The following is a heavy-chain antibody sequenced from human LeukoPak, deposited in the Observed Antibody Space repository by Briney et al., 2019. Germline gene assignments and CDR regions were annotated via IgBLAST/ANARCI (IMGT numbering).Heavy chain of an antibody. V-gene: IGHV3-30-3*01. Sequence: GGSLRLSCAASGFTFSSYAMHWVRQAPGKGLEWVAVISYDGSNKYYADSVKGRFTISRDNSKNTLYLQMNSLRAEDTAVYYCARDLPRTLRTNNWFDPWGQGTLVTVSS. CDR2: ISYDGSNK. D-gene: IGHD3-3*01. J-gene: IGHJ5*02. CDR3: ARDLPRTLRTNNWFDP. CDR1: GFTFSSYA.